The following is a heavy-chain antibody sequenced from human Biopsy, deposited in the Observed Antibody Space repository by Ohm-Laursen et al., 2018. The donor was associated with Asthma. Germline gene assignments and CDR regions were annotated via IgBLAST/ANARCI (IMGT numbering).Heavy chain of an antibody. V-gene: IGHV3-30*03. CDR3: ASYEVVTAILPMDV. CDR1: GFTFRSYG. CDR2: LSYDGSNK. D-gene: IGHD2-21*02. Sequence: SLRLSCAASGFTFRSYGMHWVRQAPGKGLEWVAFLSYDGSNKYYGDSVKGRFTISRDNSKNTLYLQMDSLRAEDTAVYYCASYEVVTAILPMDVWGQGTTITVSS. J-gene: IGHJ6*02.